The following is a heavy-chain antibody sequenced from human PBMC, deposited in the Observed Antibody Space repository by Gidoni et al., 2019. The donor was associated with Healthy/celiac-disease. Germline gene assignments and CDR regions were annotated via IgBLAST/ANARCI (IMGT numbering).Heavy chain of an antibody. V-gene: IGHV1-69*01. Sequence: QEQLVQSGAEVKKPGSSVKVSGKASGGTSSSYASSWVRQAHVQGLEWMGGIIPIFGTANYAQKFQGRVTIPADESTGTAYMELSSLRSEGTAVYYCARGWSLSRGDYYYYGMDVWGQGTTVTVSS. CDR2: IIPIFGTA. J-gene: IGHJ6*02. D-gene: IGHD2-15*01. CDR3: ARGWSLSRGDYYYYGMDV. CDR1: GGTSSSYA.